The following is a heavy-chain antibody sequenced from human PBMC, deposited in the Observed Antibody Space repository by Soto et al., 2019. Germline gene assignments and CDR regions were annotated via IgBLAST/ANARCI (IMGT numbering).Heavy chain of an antibody. Sequence: QVPLVESGGGVVQPGRSLRLSCAASGFTFSSYGMHWVRQAPGKGLEWVAVISYDGSNKYYADSVKGRFTISRDNSKNTLYLQMNSLRAEDTAVYYCAKDEGGYFDYWGQGTLVTVSS. CDR3: AKDEGGYFDY. CDR2: ISYDGSNK. V-gene: IGHV3-30*18. D-gene: IGHD2-15*01. CDR1: GFTFSSYG. J-gene: IGHJ4*02.